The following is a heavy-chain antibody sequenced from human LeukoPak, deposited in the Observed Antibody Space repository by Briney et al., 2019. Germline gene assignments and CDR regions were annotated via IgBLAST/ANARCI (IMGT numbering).Heavy chain of an antibody. CDR3: ARWSFTSGFVYSYYGMDV. J-gene: IGHJ6*02. D-gene: IGHD2/OR15-2a*01. CDR2: ISSGEPTI. V-gene: IGHV3-11*01. Sequence: GGSLRLSCAASGFIFSDFYMSWVRQAPGKGLEWLSYISSGEPTIYYADSMKGRFTISRDNARNSLFLQMNSLRADDTAVYYCARWSFTSGFVYSYYGMDVWGQGTTVTVSS. CDR1: GFIFSDFY.